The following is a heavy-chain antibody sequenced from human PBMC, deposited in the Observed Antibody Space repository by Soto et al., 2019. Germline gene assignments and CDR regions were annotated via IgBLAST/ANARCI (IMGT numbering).Heavy chain of an antibody. CDR1: GGSISSYY. CDR2: IYYSGST. J-gene: IGHJ4*02. V-gene: IGHV4-59*01. CDR3: AREVGTGLDY. Sequence: QVQLQESGPGLVKPSETLSLNCTVSGGSISSYYWSWIRQPPGKGLEWIGYIYYSGSTNYNPSLMSRVTISVDTSKNQFSLKLSSVTAADTAVYYCAREVGTGLDYWGQGTLVTVSS. D-gene: IGHD6-13*01.